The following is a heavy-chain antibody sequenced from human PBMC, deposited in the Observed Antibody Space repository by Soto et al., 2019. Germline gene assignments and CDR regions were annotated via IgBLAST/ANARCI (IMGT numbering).Heavy chain of an antibody. D-gene: IGHD2-2*02. V-gene: IGHV1-18*04. CDR1: GYTFTDYS. CDR2: INTHNGHT. CDR3: ARTDTWAY. J-gene: IGHJ4*02. Sequence: QVQLVQSGAEVKKPGASVKVSCKTSGYTFTDYSMNWVRQAPGQRLEWMGWINTHNGHTQYTPRFDDRVTMTTDPSTRTAYNKLKGLRSDDTAVYYCARTDTWAYWGQGTLVTVSS.